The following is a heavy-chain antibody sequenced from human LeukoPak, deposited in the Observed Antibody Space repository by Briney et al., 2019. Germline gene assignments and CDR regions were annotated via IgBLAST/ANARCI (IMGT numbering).Heavy chain of an antibody. V-gene: IGHV3-7*01. D-gene: IGHD3-22*01. CDR1: GFTFSSYW. CDR3: ARPSYCYDSSGYYY. Sequence: PGGSLRLSCAASGFTFSSYWMSWVRQAPGKGLEWVANIKQDGSEKYYVDSVKGRFTISRDNAKNSLYLQMNSLRAEDTAVYYCARPSYCYDSSGYYYWGQGTLVTVSS. J-gene: IGHJ4*02. CDR2: IKQDGSEK.